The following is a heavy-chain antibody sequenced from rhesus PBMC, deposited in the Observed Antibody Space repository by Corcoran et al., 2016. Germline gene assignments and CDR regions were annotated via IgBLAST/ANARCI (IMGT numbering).Heavy chain of an antibody. V-gene: IGHV1-180*01. Sequence: QVQLVQSGAAITQPGASVKLSCKASGYTFISYFMHWVRQAPGHGLEWIRLNSPYNGNKGYAQNIQGRVTITTDTSTSTGYMELSSLRAEDTAVYYCTRGAGYSSREFDYWGQGVLVTVSS. CDR2: NSPYNGNK. J-gene: IGHJ4*01. CDR3: TRGAGYSSREFDY. CDR1: GYTFISYF. D-gene: IGHD6-13*01.